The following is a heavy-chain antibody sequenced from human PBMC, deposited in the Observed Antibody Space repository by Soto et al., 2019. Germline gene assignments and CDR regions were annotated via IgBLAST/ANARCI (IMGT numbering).Heavy chain of an antibody. D-gene: IGHD5-18*01. J-gene: IGHJ4*02. CDR1: GFTFDNYV. Sequence: GGSLRLSCSASGFTFDNYVMNWVRQAPGKGLEWVSGVSGNGGSTYYADSVKGRFTNSRDNSKDTLYLHMNSLRAEDTAVYYCAKAGRCSYGGFDYWGQGALVTVSS. CDR2: VSGNGGST. V-gene: IGHV3-23*01. CDR3: AKAGRCSYGGFDY.